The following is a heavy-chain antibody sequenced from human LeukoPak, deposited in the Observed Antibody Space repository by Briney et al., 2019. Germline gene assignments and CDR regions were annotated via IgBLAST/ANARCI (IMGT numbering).Heavy chain of an antibody. CDR3: AGRGYSGYDIDY. D-gene: IGHD5-12*01. Sequence: SETLSLTCAVYGGSFSGYYWSWIRQPPGKGLEWIGEINHSGSTNYNPSLKSRVTISVDTSKNQFSLKLSSVTAADTAVYYCAGRGYSGYDIDYWGQGTLVTVSS. CDR2: INHSGST. J-gene: IGHJ4*02. V-gene: IGHV4-34*01. CDR1: GGSFSGYY.